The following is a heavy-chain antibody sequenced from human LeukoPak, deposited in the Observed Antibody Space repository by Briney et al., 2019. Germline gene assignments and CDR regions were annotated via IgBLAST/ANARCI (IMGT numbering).Heavy chain of an antibody. CDR2: IIHIGST. Sequence: ETLSLSPAVSVGSSSGDTWNSGCQTPQRGRERIWDIIHIGSTTYNPPLKNRVTISVDTSTNQFSLKLSSVTAADTAMYYFARVGRDGYNYHYWGERT. D-gene: IGHD5-24*01. J-gene: IGHJ4*02. CDR1: VGSSSGDT. V-gene: IGHV4-34*12. CDR3: ARVGRDGYNYHY.